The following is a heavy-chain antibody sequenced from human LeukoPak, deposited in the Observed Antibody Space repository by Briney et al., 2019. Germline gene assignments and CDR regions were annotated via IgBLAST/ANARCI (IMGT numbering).Heavy chain of an antibody. V-gene: IGHV3-30*02. CDR3: AKGCYYFDY. D-gene: IGHD2-8*01. CDR1: GLTFSTFG. Sequence: PGGSLRLSCAASGLTFSTFGMHWVRQAPGKGLEWVAFIRFDGSNRYYAESLEGRFTISRDNSKNTLYLQMNSLRAEDTAIYFCAKGCYYFDYWGQGALVIVSS. J-gene: IGHJ4*02. CDR2: IRFDGSNR.